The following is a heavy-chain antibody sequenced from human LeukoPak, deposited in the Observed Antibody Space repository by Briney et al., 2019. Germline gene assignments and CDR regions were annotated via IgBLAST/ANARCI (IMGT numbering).Heavy chain of an antibody. V-gene: IGHV4-59*11. CDR2: IYYSGST. CDR3: ARSRGGVFGVDY. CDR1: GASLNGHY. J-gene: IGHJ4*02. D-gene: IGHD3-16*01. Sequence: SETLSLTCAVYGASLNGHYWSWIRQPPGKGLEWIGYIYYSGSTNYNPSLKSRVTISVDTSKNQFSLKLSSVTAADTAVYYCARSRGGVFGVDYWGQGTLVTVSS.